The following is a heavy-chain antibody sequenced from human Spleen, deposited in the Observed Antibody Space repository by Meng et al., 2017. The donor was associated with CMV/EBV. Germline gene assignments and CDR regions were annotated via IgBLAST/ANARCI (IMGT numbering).Heavy chain of an antibody. Sequence: GGSLRLSCTASGFTFSTYDFHWVRQPTGKGLEWVSSIGTVGDTYSIGSVKGRFIISREDAKNSVYLQMNSLRAEDTALYYCAKDSNYDYYYGMDVWGQGTTVTVSS. CDR2: IGTVGDT. J-gene: IGHJ6*02. CDR3: AKDSNYDYYYGMDV. D-gene: IGHD2/OR15-2a*01. CDR1: GFTFSTYD. V-gene: IGHV3-13*01.